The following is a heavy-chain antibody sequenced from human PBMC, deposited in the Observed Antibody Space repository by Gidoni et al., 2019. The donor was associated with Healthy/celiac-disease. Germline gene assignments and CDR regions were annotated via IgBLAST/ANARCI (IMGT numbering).Heavy chain of an antibody. CDR2: ISSSSSTI. CDR3: ARVGAGYLVVGATSGMDV. J-gene: IGHJ6*02. CDR1: GFTFSSYS. V-gene: IGHV3-48*01. Sequence: EVQLVESGGGLVQPGGSLRLSCAASGFTFSSYSMNWVRQAPGKGLEWVSYISSSSSTIYYADSVKGRFTISRDNAKNSLYLQMNSLRAEDTAVYYCARVGAGYLVVGATSGMDVWGQGTTVTVSS. D-gene: IGHD1-26*01.